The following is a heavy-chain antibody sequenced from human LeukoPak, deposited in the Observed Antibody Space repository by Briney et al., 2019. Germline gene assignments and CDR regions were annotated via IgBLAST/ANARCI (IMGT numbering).Heavy chain of an antibody. CDR3: ARYGHGDYAPFDY. CDR2: MNPNSGNT. Sequence: GASVKVSCKASGYTFTSYDINWVRQATGQGLEWMGWMNPNSGNTGYAQKFQGRVTITRNTSTSTAYMELSSLRSEDTAVYYCARYGHGDYAPFDYWGQGTLVTVSS. CDR1: GYTFTSYD. V-gene: IGHV1-8*03. J-gene: IGHJ4*02. D-gene: IGHD2-2*01.